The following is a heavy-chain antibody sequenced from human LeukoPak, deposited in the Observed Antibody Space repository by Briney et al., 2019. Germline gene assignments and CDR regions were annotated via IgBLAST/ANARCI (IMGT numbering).Heavy chain of an antibody. D-gene: IGHD3-10*01. Sequence: GGSLRLSCAASGFTFSSYTMHWVRPAPGKGLEWVANIKQDGSEKYYVDSVKGRFTISTDNATNSLYLRMNSPRAADTAVYYCARDAELLWFGELLSRQYYYGMEAWGHRATVTAS. CDR2: IKQDGSEK. CDR3: ARDAELLWFGELLSRQYYYGMEA. CDR1: GFTFSSYT. J-gene: IGHJ6*02. V-gene: IGHV3-7*01.